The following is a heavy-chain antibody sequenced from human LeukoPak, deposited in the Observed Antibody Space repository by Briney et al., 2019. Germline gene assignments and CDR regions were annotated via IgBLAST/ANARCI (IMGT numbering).Heavy chain of an antibody. D-gene: IGHD3-10*01. V-gene: IGHV3-21*06. CDR2: ISGSGSYI. J-gene: IGHJ4*02. CDR3: VRERFHGSGAPKFDF. CDR1: GFTFSDYS. Sequence: GGSLRLSCAASGFTFSDYSMNWVRQTPRKGLERVSCISGSGSYIYYADSLRGRFTISRDNAKNSLILQVNSLRAEDTAVYYCVRERFHGSGAPKFDFWGQGTLVTVSS.